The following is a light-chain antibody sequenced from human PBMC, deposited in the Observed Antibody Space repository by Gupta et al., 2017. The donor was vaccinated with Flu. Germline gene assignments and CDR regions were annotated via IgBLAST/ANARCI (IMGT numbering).Light chain of an antibody. CDR2: SGS. Sequence: PSSLSASAGDRVTITCRASLNITRYLNWYQHKGGEAPNLLIHSGSTLQGGVPSRFSGRGSGTDFTLTISRLQPEDFATYYCQQTHSLPWTFGEGTIVDMK. CDR1: LNITRY. CDR3: QQTHSLPWT. V-gene: IGKV1-39*01. J-gene: IGKJ1*01.